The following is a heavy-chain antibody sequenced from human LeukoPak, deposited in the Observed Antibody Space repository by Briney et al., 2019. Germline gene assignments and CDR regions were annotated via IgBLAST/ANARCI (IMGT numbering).Heavy chain of an antibody. CDR2: IKPDGADK. CDR1: GFTFSSYW. D-gene: IGHD6-13*01. Sequence: GGSLRLSCVVSGFTFSSYWMSWVRQAPGKGLEWVADIKPDGADKYYVDSVKGRFTISRDNAKNSLYLQMNSLRAEDTAVYYCARVGRGIAAAGFGAFDIWGQGTMLTVSS. V-gene: IGHV3-7*03. CDR3: ARVGRGIAAAGFGAFDI. J-gene: IGHJ3*02.